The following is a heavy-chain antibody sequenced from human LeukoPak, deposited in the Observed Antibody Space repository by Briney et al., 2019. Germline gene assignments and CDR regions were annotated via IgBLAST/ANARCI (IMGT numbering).Heavy chain of an antibody. CDR3: AKDHESDGYPCLDH. CDR1: GFTFSSYS. Sequence: PGGSLRLSCAASGFTFSSYSMNWVRQAPGKGLEWVSSISSSSSYIYYADAVRGRFTISRDNSRNTLSLQMDSLRAGDTAVYYCAKDHESDGYPCLDHWGLGTLVTVSS. CDR2: ISSSSSYI. J-gene: IGHJ4*02. D-gene: IGHD3-22*01. V-gene: IGHV3-21*04.